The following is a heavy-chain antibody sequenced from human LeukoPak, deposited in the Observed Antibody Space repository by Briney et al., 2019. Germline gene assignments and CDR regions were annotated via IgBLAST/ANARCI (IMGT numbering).Heavy chain of an antibody. V-gene: IGHV4-4*07. CDR1: GGSINNYY. CDR2: IYTRGST. J-gene: IGHJ3*02. Sequence: SETLSLTCTDSGGSINNYYWIWIRQPAGKGLEWIGRIYTRGSTNYNTSLKSRVTMSVDTSKNQFSLKLSSVTDADTAVYYCARGRYCSADIYPGGDAFDIWGQGTMVSVSS. D-gene: IGHD2-15*01. CDR3: ARGRYCSADIYPGGDAFDI.